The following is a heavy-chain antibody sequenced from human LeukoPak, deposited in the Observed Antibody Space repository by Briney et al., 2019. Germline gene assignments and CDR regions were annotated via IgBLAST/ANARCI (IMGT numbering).Heavy chain of an antibody. CDR2: IYHSGST. CDR1: GGSISSSNW. D-gene: IGHD4-17*01. CDR3: ARDSHYGDYEYWFDP. J-gene: IGHJ5*02. Sequence: SETLSLTCAVSGGSISSSNWWSWVRQPPGKGLEWIGEIYHSGSTNYNPSLKSRVTISVDKSKNQFSLKLSSVTAADTAVYYCARDSHYGDYEYWFDPWGQGTLVTVSS. V-gene: IGHV4-4*02.